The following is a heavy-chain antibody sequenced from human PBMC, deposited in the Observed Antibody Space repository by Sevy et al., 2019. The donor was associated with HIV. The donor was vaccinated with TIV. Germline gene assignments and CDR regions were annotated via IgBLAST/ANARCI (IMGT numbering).Heavy chain of an antibody. Sequence: ASVKVSCKASGYTFTGYYMHWVRQAPGQGLEWMGWINPNSGGTNYAQKFQGWVTMTRDTSIRTAYMELSRLRSDDTAVYYCARATPGFTMVRGVIAVKTPYYYYGMDVWGQGTTVTVSS. V-gene: IGHV1-2*04. J-gene: IGHJ6*02. CDR1: GYTFTGYY. D-gene: IGHD3-10*01. CDR3: ARATPGFTMVRGVIAVKTPYYYYGMDV. CDR2: INPNSGGT.